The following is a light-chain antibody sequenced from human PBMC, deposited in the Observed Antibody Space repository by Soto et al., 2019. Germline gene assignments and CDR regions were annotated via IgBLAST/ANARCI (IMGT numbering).Light chain of an antibody. J-gene: IGKJ4*01. CDR3: QQYGSSPPLT. V-gene: IGKV3-20*01. CDR2: LAS. CDR1: QSVNSRS. Sequence: EIVMTPSQATLSVSPWERATLSSSAIQSVNSRSLVWYQQKPGQAPRLLIYLASSRSTGIPDRFSGSGSGTDFTLTISRLEPEDSAVYYCQQYGSSPPLTFGGGTKVDIK.